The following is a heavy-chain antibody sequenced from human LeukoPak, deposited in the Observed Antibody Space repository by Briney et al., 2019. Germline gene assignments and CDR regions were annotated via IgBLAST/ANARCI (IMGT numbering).Heavy chain of an antibody. CDR2: ISSSSSYI. Sequence: PGGSLRLSCAASGFTFSSYSMNWVRQAPGKGLEWVSSISSSSSYIYYADSEKGRFTISRDNAKNSLYLQMNSLRAEDTAVYYCARENLPYSSSWFGYYGMDVWGQGTTVTVSS. V-gene: IGHV3-21*01. J-gene: IGHJ6*02. CDR1: GFTFSSYS. CDR3: ARENLPYSSSWFGYYGMDV. D-gene: IGHD6-13*01.